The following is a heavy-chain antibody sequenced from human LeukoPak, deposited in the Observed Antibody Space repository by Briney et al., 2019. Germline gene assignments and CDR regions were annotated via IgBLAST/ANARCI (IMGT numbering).Heavy chain of an antibody. CDR3: ARDRYYYGSGSYYFDY. CDR2: IYYTGST. Sequence: SETLSLTCTVSGGSISNYYWNWIRQPPGKGLEWIGYIYYTGSTNYNPSLKSRVTMSVDTSKNQFSLKLSSVTAADTAVYYCARDRYYYGSGSYYFDYWGQGTLVTVSS. V-gene: IGHV4-59*12. D-gene: IGHD3-10*01. J-gene: IGHJ4*02. CDR1: GGSISNYY.